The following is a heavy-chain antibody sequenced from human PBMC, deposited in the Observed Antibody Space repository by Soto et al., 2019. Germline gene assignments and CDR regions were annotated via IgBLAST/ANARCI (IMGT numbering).Heavy chain of an antibody. Sequence: QVQLVESGGGVVQPGRSLRLSCAASGFTFSSYGMHWVRQAPGKGLEWVAVIWYDGSNKYYADSVKGRFTISRDNSKNTLYLRMSSLRAEDTAVFYCARDFHDFWSSSSYYYGMDVWGQGTTVTVSS. V-gene: IGHV3-33*01. CDR1: GFTFSSYG. D-gene: IGHD3-3*01. J-gene: IGHJ6*02. CDR2: IWYDGSNK. CDR3: ARDFHDFWSSSSYYYGMDV.